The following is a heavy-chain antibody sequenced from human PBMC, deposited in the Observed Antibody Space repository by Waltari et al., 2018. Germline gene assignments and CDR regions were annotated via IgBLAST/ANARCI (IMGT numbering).Heavy chain of an antibody. CDR2: IYTSGRT. CDR3: ARDRDKYSSSSDWFDP. V-gene: IGHV4-61*02. J-gene: IGHJ5*02. D-gene: IGHD6-6*01. Sequence: QVQLQESGPGLVKPSQTLSLTCTVSGGSISSGSYYWSWIRQPAGKGLEWIGSIYTSGRTNYNPSLKSRVTISVDTSKNQFSLKLSSVTAADTAVDYCARDRDKYSSSSDWFDPWGQGTLVTVSS. CDR1: GGSISSGSYY.